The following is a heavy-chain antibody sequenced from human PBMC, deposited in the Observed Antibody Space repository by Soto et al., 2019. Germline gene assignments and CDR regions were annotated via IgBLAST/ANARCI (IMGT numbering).Heavy chain of an antibody. CDR3: ARGAGFDP. CDR1: GGMFSTYA. Sequence: QVQLVQSGAEVKKPGSSVKVSCKASGGMFSTYAINWVRQAPGQGLEWMGGIIPIFATPNYAQKFQGRVTITADESTTTPYLEVRSLTSDDTAVYYCARGAGFDPWGQGTLVTVSS. V-gene: IGHV1-69*01. CDR2: IIPIFATP. J-gene: IGHJ5*02.